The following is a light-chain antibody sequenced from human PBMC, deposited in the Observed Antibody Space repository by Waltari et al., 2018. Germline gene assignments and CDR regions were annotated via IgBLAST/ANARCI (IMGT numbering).Light chain of an antibody. CDR2: AAS. Sequence: DIQMTQSPSSLSASVGDRFTITCRASQGISNSLAWYQQKPGKAPKLLLYAASRLESGVPSRFSGSGSGTDYTLTISSLQPEDFATYYCQQYYSTLYTFGQGTKLEIK. V-gene: IGKV1-NL1*01. CDR3: QQYYSTLYT. CDR1: QGISNS. J-gene: IGKJ2*01.